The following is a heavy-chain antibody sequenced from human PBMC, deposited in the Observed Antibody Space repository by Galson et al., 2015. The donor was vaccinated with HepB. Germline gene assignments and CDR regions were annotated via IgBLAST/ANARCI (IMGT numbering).Heavy chain of an antibody. V-gene: IGHV3-23*01. Sequence: SLRLSCAASGFTFSGFGMSWVRQAPGKGLEWVSSISGSGDILYYADSVRGRFTISRDNSKNTLYLQVNSLRAEDTAVYYCVRGGWVAPYGGFDYWGQGTLVTVSS. CDR1: GFTFSGFG. J-gene: IGHJ4*02. D-gene: IGHD5-12*01. CDR3: VRGGWVAPYGGFDY. CDR2: ISGSGDIL.